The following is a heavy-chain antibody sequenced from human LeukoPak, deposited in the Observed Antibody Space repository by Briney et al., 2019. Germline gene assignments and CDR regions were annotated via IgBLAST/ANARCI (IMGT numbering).Heavy chain of an antibody. J-gene: IGHJ4*02. V-gene: IGHV4-39*07. CDR3: ARTPQGDNYFDY. CDR2: IYYSGST. CDR1: GGSISSSSYY. Sequence: SETLSLTCTVSGGSISSSSYYWGWIRQPPGKGLEWIGSIYYSGSTYYNPSLKSRVTMSVDTSNNQLSLMMTSVTAADTAVFYCARTPQGDNYFDYWGQGHLVTVSS. D-gene: IGHD3-9*01.